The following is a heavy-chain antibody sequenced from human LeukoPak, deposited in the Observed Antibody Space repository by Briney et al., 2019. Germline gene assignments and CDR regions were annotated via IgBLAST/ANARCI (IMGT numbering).Heavy chain of an antibody. CDR2: IIPIFGTA. CDR3: AREARATIVGLNWFDP. Sequence: SVKVSCKASGGTFSSYAISWVRQAPGQGLEWMGRIIPIFGTANYAQKFQGRVTITTDESTSTAYMELSSLRSEDTGVYYCAREARATIVGLNWFDPWGQGTLVTVSS. CDR1: GGTFSSYA. D-gene: IGHD3-22*01. J-gene: IGHJ5*02. V-gene: IGHV1-69*05.